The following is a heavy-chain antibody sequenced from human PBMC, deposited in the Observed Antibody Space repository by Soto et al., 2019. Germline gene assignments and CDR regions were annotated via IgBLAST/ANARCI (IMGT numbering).Heavy chain of an antibody. CDR3: ARGPLRYSSSSGWFDP. J-gene: IGHJ5*02. D-gene: IGHD6-6*01. V-gene: IGHV4-31*03. Sequence: SETLSLTCTVSGGSISSGGYYWSWIRQHPGKGLEWIGYIYYSGSTYYNPSLKSRVTISVDTSKNQFSLKLSSVTAADTAVYYCARGPLRYSSSSGWFDPWGQGTLVTVSS. CDR2: IYYSGST. CDR1: GGSISSGGYY.